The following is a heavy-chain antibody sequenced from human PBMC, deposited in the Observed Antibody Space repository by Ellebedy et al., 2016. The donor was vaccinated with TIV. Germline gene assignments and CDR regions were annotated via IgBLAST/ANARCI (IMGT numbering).Heavy chain of an antibody. CDR2: IKHDGSGK. J-gene: IGHJ4*02. CDR3: ATGSGWRGGDF. Sequence: GESLKISCAASGFTFSTYWMSWVRQTPGKGLEWVANIKHDGSGKLYVDSVRGRFTISRDNAKNSLYLQMNSLRAEDTAVYYCATGSGWRGGDFWGQGTLVTGSS. V-gene: IGHV3-7*01. CDR1: GFTFSTYW. D-gene: IGHD6-19*01.